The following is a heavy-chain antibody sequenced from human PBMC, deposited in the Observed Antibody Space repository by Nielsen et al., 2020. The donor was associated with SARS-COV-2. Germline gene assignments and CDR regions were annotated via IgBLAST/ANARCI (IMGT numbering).Heavy chain of an antibody. Sequence: ASVKVSCKASGYTFTSYYMHWVRQAPGQGLEWMGIINPSGGSTSYAQKFQGRVTMTRDTSMSTVYMELSSLRSEDTAVYYCARGGVPPYRVGAQDYWGQGTLVTVSS. CDR3: ARGGVPPYRVGAQDY. J-gene: IGHJ4*02. CDR1: GYTFTSYY. D-gene: IGHD1-26*01. CDR2: INPSGGST. V-gene: IGHV1-46*01.